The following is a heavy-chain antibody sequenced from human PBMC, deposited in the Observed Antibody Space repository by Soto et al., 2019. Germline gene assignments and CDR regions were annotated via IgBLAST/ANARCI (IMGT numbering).Heavy chain of an antibody. CDR2: LFYGGTT. Sequence: SETLSLTCTVSGGSISGYYWTWIRQPPGKGLEWVGSLFYGGTTDYNPSLKSRLTMSLDTSKNHFSLKLRSVAAADTAVYYCARHRGPAPVYWGQGTLGTVS. CDR3: ARHRGPAPVY. J-gene: IGHJ4*02. V-gene: IGHV4-39*01. CDR1: GGSISGYY. D-gene: IGHD3-10*01.